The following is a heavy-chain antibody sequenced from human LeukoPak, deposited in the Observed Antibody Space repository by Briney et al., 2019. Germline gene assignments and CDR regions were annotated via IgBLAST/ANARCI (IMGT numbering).Heavy chain of an antibody. D-gene: IGHD5-18*01. CDR2: IIPIFGTA. V-gene: IGHV1-69*13. CDR1: GGTFSSYA. CDR3: ARGVLTPPKVAMGYNYYYYYMDV. J-gene: IGHJ6*03. Sequence: ASVKVSCKASGGTFSSYAISWVRQAPGQGLEWMGGIIPIFGTANYAQKFQGRVTITADESTSTAYMELSSLRSEDTAVYYCARGVLTPPKVAMGYNYYYYYMDVWGKGTTVTISS.